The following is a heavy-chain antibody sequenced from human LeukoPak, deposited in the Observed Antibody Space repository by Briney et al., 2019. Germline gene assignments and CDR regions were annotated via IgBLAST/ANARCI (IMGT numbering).Heavy chain of an antibody. Sequence: SETLSLTCAVSGGSISSNSYYWGWIRQPPGKGLEWIGSIYYSGSTYYNPSLKSRVTISVDTSKNQFSLKLSSVTAADTAVYYCARAKKTFFTIFGVVIPTLSNWFDPWGQGTLVTVSS. J-gene: IGHJ5*02. CDR3: ARAKKTFFTIFGVVIPTLSNWFDP. D-gene: IGHD3-3*01. V-gene: IGHV4-39*07. CDR1: GGSISSNSYY. CDR2: IYYSGST.